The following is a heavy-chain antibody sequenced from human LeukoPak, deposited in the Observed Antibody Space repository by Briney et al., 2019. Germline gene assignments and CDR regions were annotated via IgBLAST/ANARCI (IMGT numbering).Heavy chain of an antibody. CDR3: IRDLFDDYSLDY. J-gene: IGHJ4*02. CDR2: INSDSSLM. V-gene: IGHV3-21*01. Sequence: GGSLRLSCAASGFTFNSYAMNWVRQAPGKGLEWVSSINSDSSLMFYAESVKGRFTISRDNARNSLYLQMNSLRAEDTAVYYCIRDLFDDYSLDYWGQGALVTVSS. CDR1: GFTFNSYA. D-gene: IGHD3-16*01.